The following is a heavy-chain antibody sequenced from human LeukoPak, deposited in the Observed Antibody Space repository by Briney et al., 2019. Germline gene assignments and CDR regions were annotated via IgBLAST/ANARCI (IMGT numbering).Heavy chain of an antibody. CDR3: ARGGGGQWLVYFDY. D-gene: IGHD6-19*01. J-gene: IGHJ4*02. CDR1: GFTFSSYE. CDR2: ISSSGSTI. Sequence: GGSLRLSCAASGFTFSSYEMNWVRQAPGKGLDWVSYISSSGSTIYYADSVKGRFTISRDNAKNSLYLQMNSLRAEDTAVYYCARGGGGQWLVYFDYWGQGTLVTVSS. V-gene: IGHV3-48*03.